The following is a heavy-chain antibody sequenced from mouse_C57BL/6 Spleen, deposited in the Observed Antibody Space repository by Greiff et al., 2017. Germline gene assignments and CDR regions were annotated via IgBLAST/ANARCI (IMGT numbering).Heavy chain of an antibody. D-gene: IGHD1-1*01. J-gene: IGHJ3*01. Sequence: QVQLQQPGAELVKPGASVKLSCKASGYTFTEYTIHWVKQRPGQGLEWIGWIYPGRGSTKYNEKFKDKATLTVAKSSSTVYMELSRLTSEDSAVYFCARCEEDYGSGPFAYWGQGTLVTVSA. CDR2: IYPGRGST. CDR3: ARCEEDYGSGPFAY. V-gene: IGHV1-62-2*01. CDR1: GYTFTEYT.